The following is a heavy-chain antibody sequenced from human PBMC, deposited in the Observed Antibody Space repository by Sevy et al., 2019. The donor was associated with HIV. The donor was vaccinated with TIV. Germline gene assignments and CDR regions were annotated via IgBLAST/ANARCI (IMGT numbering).Heavy chain of an antibody. CDR3: ARSMSWYASFDY. V-gene: IGHV1-69*13. CDR2: IIPMFATA. CDR1: GRTFSSHA. J-gene: IGHJ4*02. Sequence: ASVKVSCKASGRTFSSHAFSWVRQAPGQGLEWMGGIIPMFATANYVQKFQGRVTITADESTSTAYMELSSLRSEDTAIYYCARSMSWYASFDYWGQGTLVTVSS. D-gene: IGHD6-13*01.